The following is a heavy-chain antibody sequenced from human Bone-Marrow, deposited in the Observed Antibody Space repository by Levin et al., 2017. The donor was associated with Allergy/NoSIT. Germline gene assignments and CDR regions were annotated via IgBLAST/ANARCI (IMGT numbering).Heavy chain of an antibody. CDR2: INPHRGDT. Sequence: ASVKVSCQTSGYGFTGYFIQWVRQAPGQGLEWMGRINPHRGDTKYSQNFQGRVAMTSDTSLSTVYMQLSSLTSDDTAVYYCARGYSTYDYFSYNDFWGQGTLVTV. CDR1: GYGFTGYF. J-gene: IGHJ4*02. D-gene: IGHD5-12*01. V-gene: IGHV1-2*06. CDR3: ARGYSTYDYFSYNDF.